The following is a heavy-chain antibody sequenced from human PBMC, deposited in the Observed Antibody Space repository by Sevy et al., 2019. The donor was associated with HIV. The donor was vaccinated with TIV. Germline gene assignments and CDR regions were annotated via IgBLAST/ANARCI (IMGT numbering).Heavy chain of an antibody. V-gene: IGHV1-18*01. CDR3: ARDHVRYCSSTSCYSAPGGDY. D-gene: IGHD2-2*01. CDR1: GYTFTSYG. CDR2: ISAYNGNT. Sequence: ASVKVSCKASGYTFTSYGISWVRQAPGQGLEWMGWISAYNGNTNYAQKLQGRVTMTTDTSTSTAYMEVRSLRSDDTAMYYCARDHVRYCSSTSCYSAPGGDYWGQGTLVTVSS. J-gene: IGHJ4*02.